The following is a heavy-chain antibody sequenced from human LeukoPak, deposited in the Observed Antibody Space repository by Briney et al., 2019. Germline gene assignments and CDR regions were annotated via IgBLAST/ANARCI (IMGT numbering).Heavy chain of an antibody. CDR2: ISHGGST. CDR3: ARTREPYYYGSGSYYA. Sequence: SETLSLTCSVYGGSFSGYFWSWIRQPPGKGLEWIGEISHGGSTIYNPSLKSRITISVDTSKNQFSLRLNSVTAADTAVYYCARTREPYYYGSGSYYAWGQGTLATVSS. CDR1: GGSFSGYF. D-gene: IGHD3-10*01. V-gene: IGHV4-34*01. J-gene: IGHJ5*02.